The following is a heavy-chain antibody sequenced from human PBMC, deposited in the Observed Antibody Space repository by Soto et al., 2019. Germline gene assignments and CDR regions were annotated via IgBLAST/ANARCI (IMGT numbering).Heavy chain of an antibody. CDR3: VRDSGAKLSSS. V-gene: IGHV1-69*01. J-gene: IGHJ4*02. D-gene: IGHD6-13*01. Sequence: QVQLVQSGAEVKKTGSSVRVSCKASGGTFSSYRLNWLRQAPGHGLEWVGGIVPIRRAAEYAQGFQGRVTITADETTRTSYMELRSLKSRDTAVYYCVRDSGAKLSSSWGQGPLVTVDS. CDR1: GGTFSSYR. CDR2: IVPIRRAA.